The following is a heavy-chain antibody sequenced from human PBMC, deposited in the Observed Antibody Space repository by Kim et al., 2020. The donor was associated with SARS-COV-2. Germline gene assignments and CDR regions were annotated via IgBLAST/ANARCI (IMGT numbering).Heavy chain of an antibody. CDR3: AKFGSHFYDRSAYYFDN. Sequence: SVKGRFTISRDNSKNTLYLQMNSLRVEDTAVYYCAKFGSHFYDRSAYYFDNWGQGTLVTVSS. D-gene: IGHD3-22*01. V-gene: IGHV3-23*01. J-gene: IGHJ4*02.